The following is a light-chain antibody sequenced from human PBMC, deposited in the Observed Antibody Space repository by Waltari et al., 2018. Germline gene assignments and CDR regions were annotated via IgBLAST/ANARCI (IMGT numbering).Light chain of an antibody. CDR2: EVT. Sequence: QSALTQPPSVSGSPGQPVTISCTGTSSDVGFYNRVSWYQQSPGTAPKLMIYEVTNRPSGVPDRFSGSKSGDTASLTISGLQAEDEADYYCSSYTSSNTYLFGTGTKVTVL. CDR3: SSYTSSNTYL. CDR1: SSDVGFYNR. V-gene: IGLV2-18*02. J-gene: IGLJ1*01.